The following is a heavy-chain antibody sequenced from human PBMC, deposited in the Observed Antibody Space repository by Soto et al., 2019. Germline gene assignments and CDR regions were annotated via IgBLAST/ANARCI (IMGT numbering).Heavy chain of an antibody. CDR1: GFTFSSYA. J-gene: IGHJ6*02. CDR3: ARERGGDRDIVVVVAAIYYYYGMDV. D-gene: IGHD2-15*01. V-gene: IGHV3-30-3*01. Sequence: GGSLRLSCAASGFTFSSYAMHWVRQAPGKGLEWVAVISYDGSNKYYADSVKGRFTISRDNSKNTLYLQMNSLRAEDTAVYYCARERGGDRDIVVVVAAIYYYYGMDVWGQGTTVTVSS. CDR2: ISYDGSNK.